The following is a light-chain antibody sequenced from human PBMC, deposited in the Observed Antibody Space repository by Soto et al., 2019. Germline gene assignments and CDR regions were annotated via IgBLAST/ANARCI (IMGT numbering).Light chain of an antibody. CDR2: DND. J-gene: IGLJ1*01. CDR1: TSNIAKNH. Sequence: QSVLTQPPSVSAAPGQKVSISCSGSTSNIAKNHVSWYQRLPGTAPKLLFYDNDKRPSGIPDRFSASKSATSSTLDITGLQTGDEADYLCGAWDDSLRFYVFGTGTKVTVL. CDR3: GAWDDSLRFYV. V-gene: IGLV1-51*01.